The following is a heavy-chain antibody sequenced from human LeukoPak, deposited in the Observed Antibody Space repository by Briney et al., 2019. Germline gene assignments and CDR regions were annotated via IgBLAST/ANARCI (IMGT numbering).Heavy chain of an antibody. D-gene: IGHD3-10*01. CDR1: GFTFSTSS. V-gene: IGHV3-48*04. J-gene: IGHJ4*02. CDR2: IRGDSETL. Sequence: GGSLRLSCAASGFTFSTSSMNWARQAPGKGLEWVSYIRGDSETLYYADSVKGRFTISRDNAENSLYLQMNSLRVEDTAVYYCARDQRSGSGTYRYDFWGRGTLVTVSS. CDR3: ARDQRSGSGTYRYDF.